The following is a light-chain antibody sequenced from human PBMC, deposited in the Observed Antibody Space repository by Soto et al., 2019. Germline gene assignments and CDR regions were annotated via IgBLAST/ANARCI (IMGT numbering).Light chain of an antibody. CDR2: DVS. CDR3: SSFTTNSTLVV. V-gene: IGLV2-14*03. J-gene: IGLJ2*01. Sequence: QSALTQAASVSGSPGQSITISCTGTSSDVGGYNYVSWYQQHPGKAPKLVIYDVSNRPSGISGRFSGSKSGNTASLTISGLHAEDEADYYCSSFTTNSTLVVFGGGTKLTVL. CDR1: SSDVGGYNY.